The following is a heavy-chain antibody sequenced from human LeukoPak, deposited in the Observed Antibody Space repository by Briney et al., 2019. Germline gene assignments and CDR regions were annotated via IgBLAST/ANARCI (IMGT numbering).Heavy chain of an antibody. Sequence: PGGALRLSCAASGFTFSSYAMSWVRQAPGKGLEWVSAISGSGGSTYYADSVKGRFTISRDNSKNTLYLQMNSLRAEDTAVYYCAKDLRSYSNVNAFDIWGQGKMVTVSS. CDR3: AKDLRSYSNVNAFDI. V-gene: IGHV3-23*01. D-gene: IGHD3-10*01. CDR2: ISGSGGST. CDR1: GFTFSSYA. J-gene: IGHJ3*02.